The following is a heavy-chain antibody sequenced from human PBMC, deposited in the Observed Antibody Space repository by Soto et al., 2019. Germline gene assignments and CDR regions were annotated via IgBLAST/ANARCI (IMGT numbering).Heavy chain of an antibody. CDR2: IVVGSGNT. CDR1: GFTFTSSA. D-gene: IGHD3-3*01. V-gene: IGHV1-58*01. J-gene: IGHJ4*02. Sequence: QMQLVQSGPEVKKPGTSVKVSCKASGFTFTSSAVQWVRQARGQRLEWIGWIVVGSGNTNYAQKFQERVTITRDMSTSTAYMELSSLRSEDTAVYYCAAETSATCYDFWSGYYDFYFDYWGQGTLVTVSS. CDR3: AAETSATCYDFWSGYYDFYFDY.